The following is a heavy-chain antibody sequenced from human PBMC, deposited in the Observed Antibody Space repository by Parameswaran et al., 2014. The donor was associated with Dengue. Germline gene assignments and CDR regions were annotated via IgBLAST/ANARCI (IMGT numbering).Heavy chain of an antibody. D-gene: IGHD1-26*01. Sequence: VRQMPGKGLEWVSAISGSGGSTYYAGSVKGRFTISRDNSKNTLYLQMNSLRAEDTAVYYCAKGELPLDHNWFDPWGQGTLVTVSS. J-gene: IGHJ5*02. CDR2: ISGSGGST. V-gene: IGHV3-23*01. CDR3: AKGELPLDHNWFDP.